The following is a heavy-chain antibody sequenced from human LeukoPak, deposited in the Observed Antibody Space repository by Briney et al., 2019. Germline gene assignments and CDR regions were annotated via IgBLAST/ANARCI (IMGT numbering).Heavy chain of an antibody. D-gene: IGHD3-9*01. CDR2: IYYSGST. CDR1: GGSISSSSHY. V-gene: IGHV4-39*01. Sequence: SETLSLTCTVSGGSISSSSHYWGWIRQPPGKGLEWLGSIYYSGSTFDNPSLKSRVTISVDTSKNQFSLKLNSVTAADTAVYYCARVYLSGHDYWGQGTLVTVSS. CDR3: ARVYLSGHDY. J-gene: IGHJ4*02.